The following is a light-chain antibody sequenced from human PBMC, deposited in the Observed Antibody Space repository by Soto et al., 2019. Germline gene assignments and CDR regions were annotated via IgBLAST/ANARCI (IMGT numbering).Light chain of an antibody. CDR1: QTVNRK. V-gene: IGKV3-15*01. J-gene: IGKJ4*01. CDR3: HQYYKWTMT. Sequence: IVMTQSTATVSVSQCERASPSCRASQTVNRKMAWYQQKPGQTPRLLIYDASARATDIPARFSGSGSGTDFTLTISSLMYEDFAVYYCHQYYKWTMTFGRGTKVDIK. CDR2: DAS.